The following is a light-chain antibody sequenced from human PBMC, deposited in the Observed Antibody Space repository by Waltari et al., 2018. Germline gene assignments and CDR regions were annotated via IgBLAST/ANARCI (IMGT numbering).Light chain of an antibody. Sequence: SYVLTQPPSVSVAPGQTARITCGGNNIGRNSVHWYQQKPGQAPVLVVYDDSDRPSGIPEQFSGSNSGNTATLTISRVEGGDEADYYCQVWDSSSDHYVFGTGTRVTVL. CDR2: DDS. CDR1: NIGRNS. J-gene: IGLJ1*01. CDR3: QVWDSSSDHYV. V-gene: IGLV3-21*02.